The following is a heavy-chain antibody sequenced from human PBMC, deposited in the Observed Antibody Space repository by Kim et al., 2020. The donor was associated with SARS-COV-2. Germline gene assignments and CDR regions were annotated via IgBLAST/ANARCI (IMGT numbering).Heavy chain of an antibody. CDR2: INPSGGST. V-gene: IGHV1-46*01. Sequence: ASVKVSCKASGYTFTSYYMHWVRQAPGQGLEWMGIINPSGGSTSHAQKFQGRVTMTRDTSTSTVYMELSSLRSEDTAVYYCARDMVVVVPAATDRYYYGMDVWGQGTTVTVSS. J-gene: IGHJ6*02. CDR3: ARDMVVVVPAATDRYYYGMDV. D-gene: IGHD2-2*01. CDR1: GYTFTSYY.